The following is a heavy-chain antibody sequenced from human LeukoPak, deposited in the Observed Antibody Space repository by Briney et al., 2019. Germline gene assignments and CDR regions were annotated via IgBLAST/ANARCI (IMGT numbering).Heavy chain of an antibody. Sequence: GGSLRLSCAASGFTFSDYYMSWIRQAPGKGLEWVSYISSSGSTIYYADSVKGRFTISRDNSKNTLYLQMNSLRAEDTAVYYCAKRVAGTAYWFDPWGQGTLVTVSS. CDR1: GFTFSDYY. D-gene: IGHD6-19*01. CDR2: ISSSGSTI. CDR3: AKRVAGTAYWFDP. V-gene: IGHV3-11*01. J-gene: IGHJ5*02.